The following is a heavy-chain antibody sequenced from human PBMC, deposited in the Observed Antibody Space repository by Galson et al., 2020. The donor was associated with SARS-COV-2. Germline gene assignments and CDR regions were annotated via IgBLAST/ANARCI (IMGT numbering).Heavy chain of an antibody. CDR2: IYYSGST. CDR1: GGSISSYY. V-gene: IGHV4-59*08. J-gene: IGHJ3*02. D-gene: IGHD3-22*01. Sequence: ASETLSLTCTVSGGSISSYYWSWIRQPPGKGLEWIGYIYYSGSTNYNPSLKSRVTISVDTSKNQFSLKLSSVTAADTAVYYCARLLHHNSSGLSDGACDIWCQGTMVTVSS. CDR3: ARLLHHNSSGLSDGACDI.